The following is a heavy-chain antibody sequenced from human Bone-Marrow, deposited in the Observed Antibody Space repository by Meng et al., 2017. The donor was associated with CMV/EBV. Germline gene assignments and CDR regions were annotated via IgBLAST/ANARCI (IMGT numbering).Heavy chain of an antibody. J-gene: IGHJ6*02. CDR3: ARNSGYAYYYYYGMDV. Sequence: ETLSLTCAASGFTFSSYGMHWVRQAPGKGLEWVSAISGSGGSTYYADSVKGRFTISRDNSKNTLYLQMNSLRAEDTAVYYCARNSGYAYYYYYGMDVWGQGTTVTVSS. V-gene: IGHV3-23*01. CDR2: ISGSGGST. CDR1: GFTFSSYG. D-gene: IGHD5-12*01.